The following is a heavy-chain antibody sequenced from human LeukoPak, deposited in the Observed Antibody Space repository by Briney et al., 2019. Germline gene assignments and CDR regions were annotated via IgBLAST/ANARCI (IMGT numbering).Heavy chain of an antibody. J-gene: IGHJ4*02. V-gene: IGHV5-51*01. Sequence: GESLKISCKVSGYSFTNYWIGWVRQMPGKGLEWMGIIYPGDSDTRYSPSFQGQVTISAGKSISTAYVQWSSLKASDTAVYYCARLHSQGVSSSWFAYWGQGTLVTVSS. CDR2: IYPGDSDT. CDR1: GYSFTNYW. D-gene: IGHD6-13*01. CDR3: ARLHSQGVSSSWFAY.